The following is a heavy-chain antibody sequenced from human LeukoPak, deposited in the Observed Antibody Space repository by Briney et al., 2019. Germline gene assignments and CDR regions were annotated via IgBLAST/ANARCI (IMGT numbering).Heavy chain of an antibody. CDR1: GYTFTSYG. V-gene: IGHV1-18*04. CDR3: ARGRITIFGVVTPHFDY. D-gene: IGHD3-3*01. J-gene: IGHJ4*02. CDR2: ISAYSGNT. Sequence: AASVKVSCKASGYTFTSYGISWVRQAPGKGLEWMGWISAYSGNTNYAQKLQGRVTMTTDTSTSTAYMELRSLRSDDTAVYYCARGRITIFGVVTPHFDYWGQGTLVTVSS.